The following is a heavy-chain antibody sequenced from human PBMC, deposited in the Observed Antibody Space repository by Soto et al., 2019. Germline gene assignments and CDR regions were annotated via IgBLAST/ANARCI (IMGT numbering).Heavy chain of an antibody. CDR3: AKGRYDFWSPYYFDS. Sequence: SLRLSCVGTGLNFDDFAMHWVRQAPGKGLEWVSGITWNSRVLAYADSVKGRFTISRDNARNSLYLQMDSLRDEDTALYYCAKGRYDFWSPYYFDSWGQGTLVTVYS. CDR2: ITWNSRVL. CDR1: GLNFDDFA. D-gene: IGHD3-3*01. J-gene: IGHJ4*02. V-gene: IGHV3-9*01.